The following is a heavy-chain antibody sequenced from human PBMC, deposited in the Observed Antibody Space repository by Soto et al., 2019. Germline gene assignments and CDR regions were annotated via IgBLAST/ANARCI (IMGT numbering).Heavy chain of an antibody. CDR3: ARAPLGYCSSTSCYNLYYYYGMDV. V-gene: IGHV1-69*13. CDR2: IIPIFGTA. D-gene: IGHD2-2*02. Sequence: SVKVSCKASGGTFSSYAISWVRQAPGQGLEWMGGIIPIFGTANYAQKFQGRVTITADESTSTAYMELSSLRSEDTAVYYCARAPLGYCSSTSCYNLYYYYGMDVWGQGTTVTVSS. J-gene: IGHJ6*02. CDR1: GGTFSSYA.